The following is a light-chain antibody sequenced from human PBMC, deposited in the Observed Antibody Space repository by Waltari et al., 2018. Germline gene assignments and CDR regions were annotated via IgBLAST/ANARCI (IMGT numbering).Light chain of an antibody. CDR1: QPISYY. CDR3: QQSYSLPYT. V-gene: IGKV1-39*01. J-gene: IGKJ2*01. Sequence: DLQITQSPSSLSASAEDNVTITCRASQPISYYLNWYQQLPGRAPKPLIHVASSLQTGVPSRFSGSGSGTNFTLTISSLQPEDFATYICQQSYSLPYTFGQGT. CDR2: VAS.